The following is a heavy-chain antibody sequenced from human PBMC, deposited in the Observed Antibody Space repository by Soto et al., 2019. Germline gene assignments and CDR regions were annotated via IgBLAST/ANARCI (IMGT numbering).Heavy chain of an antibody. Sequence: SENLSLTCAAYGGSFCAYYWTWIRQPPGKGLEWIGEINHSGSTNYNPSLESRVTISVDTSKNQFSLKLSSVTAADTAVYYCVGHGSPGLAAAGTGVRWNYYYYYGMDVWGQGTTVT. V-gene: IGHV4-34*01. CDR2: INHSGST. J-gene: IGHJ6*02. D-gene: IGHD6-13*01. CDR1: GGSFCAYY. CDR3: VGHGSPGLAAAGTGVRWNYYYYYGMDV.